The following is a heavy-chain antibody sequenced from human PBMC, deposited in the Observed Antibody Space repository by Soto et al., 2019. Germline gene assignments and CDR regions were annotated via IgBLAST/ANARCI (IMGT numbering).Heavy chain of an antibody. CDR1: GFTFSSYG. CDR2: IWYDGSNK. CDR3: ARDIVVVPAASWDHQHYYYYGMDV. D-gene: IGHD2-2*01. V-gene: IGHV3-33*01. Sequence: GGSLRLSCAASGFTFSSYGMHWVRQAPGKGLEWVAVIWYDGSNKYYADSVKGRFTISRDNSKNTLYLQMNSLRAEDTAVYYCARDIVVVPAASWDHQHYYYYGMDVWGQGTTVTVSS. J-gene: IGHJ6*02.